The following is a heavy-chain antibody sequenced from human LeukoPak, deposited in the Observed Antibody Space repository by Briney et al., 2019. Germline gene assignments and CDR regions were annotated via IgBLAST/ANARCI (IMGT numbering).Heavy chain of an antibody. CDR1: GFTFSRFA. D-gene: IGHD3-10*01. J-gene: IGHJ4*02. V-gene: IGHV3-30*18. CDR2: ISYDGSNK. CDR3: AKDLKGGYYGSGSPDLDY. Sequence: QPGRSLRLSCAASGFTFSRFAMYWVRQAPGKGLEWVAVISYDGSNKYYADSVKGRFTISRDNSKNTLYLQMNSLRAEDTAVYYCAKDLKGGYYGSGSPDLDYWGQGTLVTVSS.